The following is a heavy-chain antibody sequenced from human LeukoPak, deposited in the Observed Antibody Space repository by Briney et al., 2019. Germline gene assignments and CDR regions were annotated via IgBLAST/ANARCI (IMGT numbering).Heavy chain of an antibody. D-gene: IGHD6-6*01. V-gene: IGHV1-18*01. Sequence: ASVKVFCKASGYTFTTYGISWMRLAPGQGLEWMGWISAYNGNTNYAQQFQGRDTMTTDTSMSTAYMELRSLRSVDKAVYYCARDLIAVRPGWFDPWGQGSLVTVSS. CDR3: ARDLIAVRPGWFDP. CDR1: GYTFTTYG. J-gene: IGHJ5*02. CDR2: ISAYNGNT.